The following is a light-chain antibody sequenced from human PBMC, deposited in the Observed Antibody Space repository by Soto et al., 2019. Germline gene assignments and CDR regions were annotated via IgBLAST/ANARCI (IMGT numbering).Light chain of an antibody. CDR2: KAS. J-gene: IGKJ2*01. V-gene: IGKV1-5*03. CDR3: QHYFSYPYA. Sequence: DIQVTQSPATLSASVGDTVSITCRASQSVLTWLAWYQQKPGKAPNLLIYKASRLRDGVTSRFSGSGSGTDFTLTITSLQPDDFASYFCQHYFSYPYAFGQGTKLEI. CDR1: QSVLTW.